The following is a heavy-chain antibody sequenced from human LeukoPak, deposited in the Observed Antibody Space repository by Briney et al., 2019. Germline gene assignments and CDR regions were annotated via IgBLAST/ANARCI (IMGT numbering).Heavy chain of an antibody. CDR1: GYTFTTFY. CDR2: IIPIFGTA. D-gene: IGHD6-19*01. Sequence: ASVKVSCKSSGYTFTTFYMHWVRQAPGQGLEWMGGIIPIFGTANYAQKFQGRVTITADKSTSTAYMELSSLRSEDTAVYYCASGVSIAVAGASYYYYYMDVWGKGTTVTVSS. J-gene: IGHJ6*03. CDR3: ASGVSIAVAGASYYYYYMDV. V-gene: IGHV1-69*06.